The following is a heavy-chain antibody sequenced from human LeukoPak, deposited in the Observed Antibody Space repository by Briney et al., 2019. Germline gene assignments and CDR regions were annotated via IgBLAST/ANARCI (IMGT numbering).Heavy chain of an antibody. V-gene: IGHV1-3*01. CDR3: ARVDYDSSGYSGYDAFDI. D-gene: IGHD3-22*01. Sequence: GASVKVSCKASGYTFTSYAMHWVRQAPGQRLEWMGWINAGNGNTKYSQKFQGRVTITRDTSASTAYMELSSLRSEDTAVYYCARVDYDSSGYSGYDAFDIWGQGTMVTVSS. J-gene: IGHJ3*02. CDR1: GYTFTSYA. CDR2: INAGNGNT.